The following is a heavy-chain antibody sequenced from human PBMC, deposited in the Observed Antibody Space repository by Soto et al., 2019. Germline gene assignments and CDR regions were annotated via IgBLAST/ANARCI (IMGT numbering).Heavy chain of an antibody. Sequence: QVQLVQSGAEVKKPGASVKVSCKASGYTFTSYDINWVRQATGQGLEWMGWMNPNSGNTGYAQKFQGRVTITRNTSISTAYLELSSLRSEDTAVYYCARGLRFLEWLLWGGRHYYYMDVWGKGTTVTVSS. CDR3: ARGLRFLEWLLWGGRHYYYMDV. CDR1: GYTFTSYD. D-gene: IGHD3-3*01. J-gene: IGHJ6*03. CDR2: MNPNSGNT. V-gene: IGHV1-8*01.